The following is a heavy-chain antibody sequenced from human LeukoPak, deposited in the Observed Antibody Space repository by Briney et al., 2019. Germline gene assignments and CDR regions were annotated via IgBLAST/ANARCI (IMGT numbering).Heavy chain of an antibody. CDR3: ARRWGVMDAFDI. CDR2: IYYSGST. CDR1: GGSISSSSYY. V-gene: IGHV4-39*01. J-gene: IGHJ3*02. Sequence: SETLSLTCTVSGGSISSSSYYWGWIRQPPGKGLEWIVSIYYSGSTYYNPSLKSRVTISVDTSKNQFSLKLSSVTAADTAVYYCARRWGVMDAFDIWGQGTMVTVSS. D-gene: IGHD3-16*01.